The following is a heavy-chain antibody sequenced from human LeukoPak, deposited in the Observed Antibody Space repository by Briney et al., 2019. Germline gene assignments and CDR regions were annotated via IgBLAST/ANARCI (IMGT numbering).Heavy chain of an antibody. J-gene: IGHJ4*02. CDR2: MYTSGST. D-gene: IGHD6-19*01. Sequence: SQTLSLTCTVSGGSISSGSSYWSWIRQPAGKGLEWIGRMYTSGSTNYNPSLKSRVTISVDTSKNQFSLKMISVTAADTAVYYCTRGSITVDHWGQGTLVTVSS. CDR1: GGSISSGSSY. CDR3: TRGSITVDH. V-gene: IGHV4-61*02.